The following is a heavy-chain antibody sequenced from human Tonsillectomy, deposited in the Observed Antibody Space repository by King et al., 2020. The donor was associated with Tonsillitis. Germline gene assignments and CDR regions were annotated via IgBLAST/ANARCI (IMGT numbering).Heavy chain of an antibody. D-gene: IGHD3-9*01. J-gene: IGHJ4*02. Sequence: VQLVESGGGLVQPGGSLKLSCAASGFTFSGSAMHWGRQASGKGLEWLGRIRRKPNSYATAYAASLKGRFTISRDDSKNTAYLQMNSLKTEDTAVYYCTRGRFDVLSGFTDYWGQGTLVTVSS. CDR1: GFTFSGSA. CDR3: TRGRFDVLSGFTDY. CDR2: IRRKPNSYAT. V-gene: IGHV3-73*02.